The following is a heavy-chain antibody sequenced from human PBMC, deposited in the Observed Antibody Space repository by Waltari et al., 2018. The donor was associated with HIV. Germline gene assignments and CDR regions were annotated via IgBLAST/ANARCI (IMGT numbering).Heavy chain of an antibody. CDR1: GGAISSHD. CDR2: IYDSGST. V-gene: IGHV4-59*11. J-gene: IGHJ4*02. CDR3: ARDFPFSHYYGSGSYFGSDY. Sequence: QVQLQESGPGLVKPSETLLLPCTVSGGAISSHDWSWIRQPPGKGLECIGYIYDSGSTNYNPSLKSRVTIAVDTSKKQISLKLSSVTAADTAVYYCARDFPFSHYYGSGSYFGSDYWGQGTQVTVSS. D-gene: IGHD3-10*01.